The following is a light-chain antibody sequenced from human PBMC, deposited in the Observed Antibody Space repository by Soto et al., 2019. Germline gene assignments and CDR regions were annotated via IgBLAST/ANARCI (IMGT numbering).Light chain of an antibody. CDR2: GAS. CDR3: QQLNSYPYT. Sequence: DIQMTQSPPTLSASVGDRVTITCRASQSIRHYLAWYQQMPGKAPKLLIYGASTLQSGVPSRFSGSGSGTDFTLTISSLQSEDFATYYCQQLNSYPYTFGQGTKLEIK. V-gene: IGKV1-5*01. CDR1: QSIRHY. J-gene: IGKJ2*01.